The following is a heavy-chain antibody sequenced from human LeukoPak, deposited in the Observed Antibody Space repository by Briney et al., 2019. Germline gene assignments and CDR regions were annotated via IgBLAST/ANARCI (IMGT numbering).Heavy chain of an antibody. D-gene: IGHD4-11*01. Sequence: SVKVSCKASGGTFSSYTISWVRQAPGQGLEWMGRIIPILGIANYAHKFQGRVTITADKSTITAYMELSSLRSEDTAVYYCASWDHYSNYEAMDVWGKGTTVTVSS. CDR2: IIPILGIA. J-gene: IGHJ6*04. CDR1: GGTFSSYT. CDR3: ASWDHYSNYEAMDV. V-gene: IGHV1-69*02.